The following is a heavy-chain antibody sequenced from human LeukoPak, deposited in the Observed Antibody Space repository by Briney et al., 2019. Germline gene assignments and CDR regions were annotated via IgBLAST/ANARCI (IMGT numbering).Heavy chain of an antibody. CDR2: ISSSSSYI. CDR1: GFTFSSYS. Sequence: GGSLRLSCAASGFTFSSYSMNWVRQAPGKGLEWVSSISSSSSYIYYADSVKGRFTISRDNAKNSLYLQMNSLRAEDTAVYYCARDLGFYDILTGYPYWGQGTLVTVSS. V-gene: IGHV3-21*01. J-gene: IGHJ4*02. CDR3: ARDLGFYDILTGYPY. D-gene: IGHD3-9*01.